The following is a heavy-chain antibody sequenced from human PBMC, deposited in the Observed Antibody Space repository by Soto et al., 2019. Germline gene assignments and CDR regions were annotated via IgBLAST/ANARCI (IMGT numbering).Heavy chain of an antibody. J-gene: IGHJ3*02. CDR2: IWYDGSNK. D-gene: IGHD1-1*01. Sequence: GGSLRLSCAASGFTFSSYGMHWVRQAPGKGLEWVAVIWYDGSNKYYADSVKGRFTISRDNSKNTLYLQMNSLRAEDTAVYYCARGNWNDGGAFDIWGQGTMVTVSS. CDR3: ARGNWNDGGAFDI. CDR1: GFTFSSYG. V-gene: IGHV3-33*01.